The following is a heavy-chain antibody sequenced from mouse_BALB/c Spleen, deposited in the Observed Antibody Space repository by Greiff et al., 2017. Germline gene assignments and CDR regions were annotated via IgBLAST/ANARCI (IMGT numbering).Heavy chain of an antibody. CDR3: ARLSFTYYGSSYRYFDV. CDR2: ISTYYGDA. D-gene: IGHD1-1*01. CDR1: GYTFTDYA. J-gene: IGHJ1*01. Sequence: VQLHQSGAELVRPGVSVKISCKGSGYTFTDYAMHWVKQSHAKSLEWIGVISTYYGDASYNQKFKGKATMTVDKSSSTAYMELARLTSEDSAIYYCARLSFTYYGSSYRYFDVWGAGTTVTVSS. V-gene: IGHV1S137*01.